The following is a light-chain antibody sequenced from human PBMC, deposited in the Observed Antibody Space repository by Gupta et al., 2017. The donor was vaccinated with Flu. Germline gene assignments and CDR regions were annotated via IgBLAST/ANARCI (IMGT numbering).Light chain of an antibody. Sequence: EIVLTQSPATLSLSPGERATLSCRASQSVSSYLAWYQQKPGQAPRLLIYDASNRATGIPARFSGSGSGTDFTLTISSLEPEDFAVYYCQQRSNWRRGGITFGPGTKVDIK. CDR3: QQRSNWRRGGIT. CDR1: QSVSSY. V-gene: IGKV3-11*01. CDR2: DAS. J-gene: IGKJ3*01.